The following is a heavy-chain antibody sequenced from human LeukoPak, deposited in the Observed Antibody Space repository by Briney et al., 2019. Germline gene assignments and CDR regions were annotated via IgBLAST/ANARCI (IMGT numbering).Heavy chain of an antibody. CDR1: GGSISSSTYY. V-gene: IGHV4-39*07. CDR2: IYYSGNT. Sequence: SETLSLTCTVSGGSISSSTYYWGWIRQPPGKGLEWIGSIYYSGNTYYNPSLKSRVTISVDTSKNQFSLKLSSVTAADTAVYYCARAYYYDSSGYYRNWGQGTLVTVSS. J-gene: IGHJ4*02. D-gene: IGHD3-22*01. CDR3: ARAYYYDSSGYYRN.